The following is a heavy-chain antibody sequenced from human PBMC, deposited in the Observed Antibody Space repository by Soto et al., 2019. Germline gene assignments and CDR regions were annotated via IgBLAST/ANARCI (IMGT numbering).Heavy chain of an antibody. D-gene: IGHD3-10*01. V-gene: IGHV1-69*13. CDR2: IIPIFGSA. J-gene: IGHJ6*02. Sequence: GASVKVSCKASGGTLSDYAFSWVRQAPGQGLEWMGGIIPIFGSANYAQKLQGRVTITADESTSTAYMELSSLRSEDTAVYYCARDYYGSGSSQNYYYGMDVWGQGTTVTVSS. CDR1: GGTLSDYA. CDR3: ARDYYGSGSSQNYYYGMDV.